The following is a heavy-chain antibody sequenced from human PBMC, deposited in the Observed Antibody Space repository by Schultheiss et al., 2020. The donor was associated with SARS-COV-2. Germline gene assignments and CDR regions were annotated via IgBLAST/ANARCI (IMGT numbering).Heavy chain of an antibody. CDR3: ARRSGGSKDS. Sequence: GGSLRLSCEASGFTFRDYKMNWVRQAPGKGLEWVSYISSSGNTKDYADSVKGRFTISREDVKTSVYLQMNSLTADDTAVYFCARRSGGSKDSWGQGTLVTVSS. CDR1: GFTFRDYK. CDR2: ISSSGNTK. D-gene: IGHD3-16*01. V-gene: IGHV3-48*03. J-gene: IGHJ4*02.